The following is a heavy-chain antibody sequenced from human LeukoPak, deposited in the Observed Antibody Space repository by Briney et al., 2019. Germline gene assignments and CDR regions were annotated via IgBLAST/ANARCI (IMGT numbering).Heavy chain of an antibody. CDR3: ARVTARGPGFDP. CDR2: INHSGST. V-gene: IGHV4-34*01. Sequence: SETLSLTCAVYGGSFSGYYWSWIRQPPGKGLEWIGEINHSGSTNYNPSLKRRVTISVDTSKNQFSLKLSSVTAADTAVYYCARVTARGPGFDPWGQGTLVTVSS. J-gene: IGHJ5*02. D-gene: IGHD6-6*01. CDR1: GGSFSGYY.